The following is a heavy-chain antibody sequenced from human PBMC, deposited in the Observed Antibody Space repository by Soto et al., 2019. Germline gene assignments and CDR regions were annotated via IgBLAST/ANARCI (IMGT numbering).Heavy chain of an antibody. Sequence: ASMKVSCKASGGTFSSYAISWVRQAPGQGLEWMGGIIPIFGTANYAQKFQGRVTITADESTSTAYMELSSLRSEDTAVYYCAYYYDSSGYYYYYGMDVWGQGTTVTVS. CDR3: AYYYDSSGYYYYYGMDV. V-gene: IGHV1-69*13. CDR1: GGTFSSYA. CDR2: IIPIFGTA. D-gene: IGHD3-22*01. J-gene: IGHJ6*02.